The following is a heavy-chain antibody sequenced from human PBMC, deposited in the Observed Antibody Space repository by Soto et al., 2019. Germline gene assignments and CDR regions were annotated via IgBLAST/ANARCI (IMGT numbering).Heavy chain of an antibody. V-gene: IGHV3-74*01. CDR1: GFTFSNYV. J-gene: IGHJ5*02. Sequence: PGGSLRISCAASGFTFSNYVMSWVRQAPGKGLVWVSRINNDGSTTSYADSVKGRFTISRDNAKNTLYLQMNSLRAEDTAVYYCARTYSSGWYWGWFDPWGQGTLVTVSS. CDR2: INNDGSTT. D-gene: IGHD6-19*01. CDR3: ARTYSSGWYWGWFDP.